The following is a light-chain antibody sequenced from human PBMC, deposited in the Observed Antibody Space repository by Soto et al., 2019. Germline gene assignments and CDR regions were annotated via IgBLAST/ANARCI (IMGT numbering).Light chain of an antibody. CDR2: AAS. V-gene: IGKV1-39*01. CDR1: QSISSF. J-gene: IGKJ1*01. Sequence: DIHMTQSPSSLSASVGDRVTITCRASQSISSFLNWYQQRPGKAPNLLIYAASTLRYGVPSRFRGSESGTEFTLTISSLQPEDFATYFCRQSYTTPWTFGQGTKVDIK. CDR3: RQSYTTPWT.